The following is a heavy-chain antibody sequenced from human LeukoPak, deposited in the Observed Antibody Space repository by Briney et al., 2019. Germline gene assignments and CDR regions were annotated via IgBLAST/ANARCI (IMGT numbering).Heavy chain of an antibody. D-gene: IGHD3-22*01. J-gene: IGHJ4*02. CDR1: GFTFSSYA. CDR3: ARAKTYYYDSSAFDY. CDR2: ISSNGGST. Sequence: PGGSLRLSCAASGFTFSSYAMHWVRQAPGKGLEYVSAISSNGGSTYYANSVKGRFTISRDNSKNTLYLQMGSLRAEDMAVYYCARAKTYYYDSSAFDYWGQGTLVTVSS. V-gene: IGHV3-64*01.